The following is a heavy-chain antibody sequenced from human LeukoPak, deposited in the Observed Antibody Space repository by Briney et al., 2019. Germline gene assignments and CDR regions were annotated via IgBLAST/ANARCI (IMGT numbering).Heavy chain of an antibody. CDR1: GYTFTSYD. CDR3: ARGDLIRYYFDY. J-gene: IGHJ4*02. V-gene: IGHV1-69*04. Sequence: SVKVSCKASGYTFTSYDINWVRQATGQGLEWMGRIIPILGIANYAQRFQGRVTITADKSTSTAYMELSSLRSEDTAVYYCARGDLIRYYFDYWGQGTLVTVSS. D-gene: IGHD4-17*01. CDR2: IIPILGIA.